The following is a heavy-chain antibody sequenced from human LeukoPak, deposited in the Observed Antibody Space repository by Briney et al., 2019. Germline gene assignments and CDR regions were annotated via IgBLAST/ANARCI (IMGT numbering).Heavy chain of an antibody. J-gene: IGHJ4*02. CDR2: FNWNGGST. D-gene: IGHD1-26*01. CDR3: ARTSGSYYPVCFDY. V-gene: IGHV3-20*04. Sequence: SGGSLRLSCAASGFTFDDYGMSWVRQAPGKGLEWVSGFNWNGGSTGYADSVKGRFTISRDNAKNSLYLQMNSLRAEDTALYYCARTSGSYYPVCFDYWGQGTLVTVSS. CDR1: GFTFDDYG.